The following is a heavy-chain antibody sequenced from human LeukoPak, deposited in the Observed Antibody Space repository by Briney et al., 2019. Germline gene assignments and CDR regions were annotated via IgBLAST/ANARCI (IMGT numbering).Heavy chain of an antibody. Sequence: SSETLSLTCSVSGGSISNNNYYWGWIRQPPGKGLEYIGSIHYSGSTYYSPSLDSRVTISVDTSKNQFSVRLSSVTAADTAVYFCARHRENSEYPRMSDSWGQGTLVTVSS. CDR2: IHYSGST. J-gene: IGHJ4*02. V-gene: IGHV4-39*01. D-gene: IGHD1-26*01. CDR3: ARHRENSEYPRMSDS. CDR1: GGSISNNNYY.